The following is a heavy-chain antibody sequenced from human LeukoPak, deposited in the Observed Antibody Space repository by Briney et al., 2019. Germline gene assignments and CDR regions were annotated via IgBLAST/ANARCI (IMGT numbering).Heavy chain of an antibody. Sequence: PSETLSLTCSVSDDSITIYYWTWIRQPPGKGLEWIGYIDHTGTTNYNPSLNSRVTISRDTSKNHFSLKLSSVTAADTAVYYCARGENDARIDYWGQGTLVTVSS. CDR1: DDSITIYY. CDR2: IDHTGTT. D-gene: IGHD1-14*01. CDR3: ARGENDARIDY. J-gene: IGHJ4*02. V-gene: IGHV4-59*12.